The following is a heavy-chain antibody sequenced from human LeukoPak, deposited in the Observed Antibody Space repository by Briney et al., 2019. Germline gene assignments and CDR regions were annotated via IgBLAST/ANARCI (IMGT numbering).Heavy chain of an antibody. Sequence: ASVKVSCKASGGTFSSYAISWVRQAPGQGLEWMGGIIPIFGTANYAQKFQGRVTITADESTSTAYMELSSLRSEDTAVYYCARESGSYYVYAFDIWGQGTMVTVSS. CDR3: ARESGSYYVYAFDI. CDR1: GGTFSSYA. V-gene: IGHV1-69*13. D-gene: IGHD1-26*01. J-gene: IGHJ3*02. CDR2: IIPIFGTA.